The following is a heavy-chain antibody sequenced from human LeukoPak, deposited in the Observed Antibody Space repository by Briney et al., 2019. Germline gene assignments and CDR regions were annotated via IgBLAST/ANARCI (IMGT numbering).Heavy chain of an antibody. CDR1: GDSISSGDYY. V-gene: IGHV4-61*02. CDR2: ISSSGST. J-gene: IGHJ5*02. D-gene: IGHD1-1*01. CDR3: ARGLERGWFDP. Sequence: SETLSLTCTVSGDSISSGDYYWSWIRQPAGKGLEWIGRISSSGSTNYNPSLKSRVTISVDTSKNQFSLKLSSVTAADTAVYYCARGLERGWFDPWGQGTLVTVSS.